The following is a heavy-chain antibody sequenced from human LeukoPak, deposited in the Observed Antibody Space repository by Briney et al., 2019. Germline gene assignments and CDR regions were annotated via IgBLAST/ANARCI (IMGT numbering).Heavy chain of an antibody. D-gene: IGHD3-22*01. Sequence: ASVKVSCKASGYTFTGYYMHWVRQAPGQGLEWMGWINPNRGGTNYAQKFQGRVTMTRDTSISTAYMELSRLRSDDTAVYYCARDLSPGYYYDSSGYYFNYWGQGTLVTVSS. V-gene: IGHV1-2*02. CDR3: ARDLSPGYYYDSSGYYFNY. J-gene: IGHJ4*02. CDR1: GYTFTGYY. CDR2: INPNRGGT.